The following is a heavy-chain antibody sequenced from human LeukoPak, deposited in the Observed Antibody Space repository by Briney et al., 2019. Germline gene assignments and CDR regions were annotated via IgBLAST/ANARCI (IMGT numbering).Heavy chain of an antibody. CDR2: IYYSGST. Sequence: PSETLSLTCTVSGGSISSDYWSWIRQPPGKGLEWIGYIYYSGSTNYNPSLKSRVTISVDTSKNQFSLKLSSVTAADTAVYYCARMTGYYYVLTYYYYMHVWGKGTTVTVSS. CDR1: GGSISSDY. V-gene: IGHV4-59*01. J-gene: IGHJ6*03. CDR3: ARMTGYYYVLTYYYYMHV. D-gene: IGHD3-9*01.